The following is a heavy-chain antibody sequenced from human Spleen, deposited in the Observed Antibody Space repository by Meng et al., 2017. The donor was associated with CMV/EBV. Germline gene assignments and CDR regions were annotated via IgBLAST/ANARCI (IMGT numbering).Heavy chain of an antibody. V-gene: IGHV4-59*01. CDR3: ARDSSLYYYGMDV. CDR2: FYYGGNT. J-gene: IGHJ6*02. CDR1: GDTITSSY. D-gene: IGHD6-13*01. Sequence: SETLSLTCTVSGDTITSSYWSWMRLPPGKGLECIAYFYYGGNTNYNPSVKSRVTVSVDTSKNQFSLKLSSVTAADTAVYYCARDSSLYYYGMDVWGQGTTVTVSS.